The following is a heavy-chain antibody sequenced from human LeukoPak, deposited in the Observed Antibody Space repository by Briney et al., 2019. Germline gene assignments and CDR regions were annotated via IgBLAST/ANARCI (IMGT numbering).Heavy chain of an antibody. V-gene: IGHV4-34*01. J-gene: IGHJ4*02. CDR2: INHSGST. D-gene: IGHD3-22*01. CDR3: ARLSTDSSGYNY. Sequence: PSETLSLTCAVYGGSFSGYYWSWIRQPPGKGLEWIGEINHSGSTNYNPSLKSRVTISVDTSKNQSSLKLNSVTAADTAVYYCARLSTDSSGYNYWGQGTLVTVSS. CDR1: GGSFSGYY.